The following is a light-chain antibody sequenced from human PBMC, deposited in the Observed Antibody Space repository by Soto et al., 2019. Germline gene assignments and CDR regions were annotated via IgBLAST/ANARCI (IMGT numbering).Light chain of an antibody. V-gene: IGKV1-9*01. CDR2: AAS. CDR1: QGIRSD. CDR3: QHFNSYSLL. J-gene: IGKJ4*01. Sequence: DIKLTQSPSFLSASVGERVSITCRASQGIRSDLAWYQQKAGKAPKLLIYAASTLQTGVPSRFSGSGSGTDFILTISSLQAEVSANYYCQHFNSYSLLFGGGTKVEI.